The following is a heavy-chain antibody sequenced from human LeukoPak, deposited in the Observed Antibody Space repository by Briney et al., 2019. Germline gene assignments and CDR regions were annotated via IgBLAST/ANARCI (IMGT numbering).Heavy chain of an antibody. Sequence: PSETLSLTCTVSDGSIGGDYWTWIRQPPGKGLQYIGYIYHTGATNYNPSLKSRVTMSVDTSKNQFSLKLNSVTAADTAVYFCAKYGKSGWSIDNWGQGTLVTVSS. CDR2: IYHTGAT. CDR3: AKYGKSGWSIDN. CDR1: DGSIGGDY. V-gene: IGHV4-59*08. D-gene: IGHD6-19*01. J-gene: IGHJ4*02.